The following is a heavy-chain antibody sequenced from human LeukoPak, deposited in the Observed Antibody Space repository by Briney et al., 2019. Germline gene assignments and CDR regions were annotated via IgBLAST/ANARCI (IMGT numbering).Heavy chain of an antibody. CDR1: GYTFTSYY. CDR2: INPSGGST. CDR3: ARVGRDCSSINCYWEDWFDP. Sequence: GASVKVSCKASGYTFTSYYMHWVRQAPGQGLEWMGIINPSGGSTSYAQKFQGRVTMTRDMSTSTAYMELRSLGSDDTAVYYCARVGRDCSSINCYWEDWFDPWGQGTLVIVSS. D-gene: IGHD2-2*01. J-gene: IGHJ5*02. V-gene: IGHV1-46*01.